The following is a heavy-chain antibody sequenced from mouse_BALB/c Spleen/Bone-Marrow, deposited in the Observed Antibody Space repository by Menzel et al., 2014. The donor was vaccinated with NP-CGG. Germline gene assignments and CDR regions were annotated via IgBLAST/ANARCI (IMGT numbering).Heavy chain of an antibody. V-gene: IGHV14-3*02. CDR2: IDPANGNT. Sequence: EVQRVESGAELVKPGASVKFSCTASGFNIKDTYMHWVKQRPEQGLEWIGRIDPANGNTKYDPKFQGKATITADTSSNTAYLQLSSLTSEDTAVYYCARYGNYCYAMDYWGQGTSVTVSS. CDR1: GFNIKDTY. J-gene: IGHJ4*01. CDR3: ARYGNYCYAMDY. D-gene: IGHD2-1*01.